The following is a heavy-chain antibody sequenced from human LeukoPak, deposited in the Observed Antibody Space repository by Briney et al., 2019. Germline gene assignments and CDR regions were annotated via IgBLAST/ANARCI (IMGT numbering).Heavy chain of an antibody. CDR1: GYTFTGYY. V-gene: IGHV1-2*02. CDR3: AREGRQWLVRGDWFDP. Sequence: ASVKVSCKASGYTFTGYYMHWVRQAHGQGLEWMGWINPNSGGTNYAQKFQGRVTMTRDTSISTAYMELSRLRSDDTAVYYCAREGRQWLVRGDWFDPWGQGTLVTVSS. J-gene: IGHJ5*02. CDR2: INPNSGGT. D-gene: IGHD6-19*01.